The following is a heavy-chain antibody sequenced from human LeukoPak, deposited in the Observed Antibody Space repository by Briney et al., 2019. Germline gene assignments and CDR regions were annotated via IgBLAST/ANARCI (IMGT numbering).Heavy chain of an antibody. D-gene: IGHD6-19*01. V-gene: IGHV1-2*02. CDR2: INPNSGGT. J-gene: IGHJ3*02. CDR3: ARDGPIAVADPGAFDI. CDR1: GYTFTDYY. Sequence: GASVKVSCKASGYTFTDYYMHWVRQAPGQGLEWMGWINPNSGGTNYAQKFQGRVTMTRDTSISTAYMELSRLTSDDTAVYYCARDGPIAVADPGAFDIWGQGTMVTVSS.